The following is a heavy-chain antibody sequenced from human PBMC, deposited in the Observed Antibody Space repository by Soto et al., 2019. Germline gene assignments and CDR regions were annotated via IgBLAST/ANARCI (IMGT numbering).Heavy chain of an antibody. CDR2: VYYSGST. J-gene: IGHJ5*02. D-gene: IGHD4-4*01. CDR1: GGSVSSGSYY. CDR3: ATDSYSNLWP. Sequence: QVQLQESGPGLVKPSETLSLTCTVSGGSVSSGSYYWNWIRQPRGKGLEWIGFVYYSGSTNYNPPFKSRVTISLDTSKNQFSLKLSSVTAADTAVYYCATDSYSNLWPWGQGTLVTVSS. V-gene: IGHV4-61*01.